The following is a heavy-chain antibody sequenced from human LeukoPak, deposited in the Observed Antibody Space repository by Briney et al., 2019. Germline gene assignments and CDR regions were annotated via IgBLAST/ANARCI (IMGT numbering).Heavy chain of an antibody. CDR1: GGSIGTYY. CDR2: IYVTGT. V-gene: IGHV4-59*08. Sequence: PSETLSLTCTVSGGSIGTYYWSWIRQSPGKGLEWVGYIYVTGTRYDPYLQSRVTISVDRSRNQFFLRISSVTAAETAVYYCARHIGGGIEDMDVWGKGTKVIVSS. CDR3: ARHIGGGIEDMDV. J-gene: IGHJ6*03. D-gene: IGHD3-16*02.